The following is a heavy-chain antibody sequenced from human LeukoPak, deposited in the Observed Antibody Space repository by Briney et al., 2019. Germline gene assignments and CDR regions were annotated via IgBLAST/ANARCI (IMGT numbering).Heavy chain of an antibody. CDR2: INAGNGNT. J-gene: IGHJ5*02. CDR3: ARDRVITMVRGAQGNWFDP. CDR1: GYTFTSYA. V-gene: IGHV1-3*01. Sequence: ASVKVSCKASGYTFTSYAMHWVRQAPGQRLEWMGWINAGNGNTKYSQKFQGRVTITRDTSASTAYMELSSLRSEDTAVYYCARDRVITMVRGAQGNWFDPWGQGTLVTVS. D-gene: IGHD3-10*01.